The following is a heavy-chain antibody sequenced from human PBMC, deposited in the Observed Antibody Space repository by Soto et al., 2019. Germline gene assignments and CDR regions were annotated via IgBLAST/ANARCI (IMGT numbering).Heavy chain of an antibody. Sequence: QVQLQQWGAGLLKPSETLSLTCAVYGGSFSGYYWSWIRQPPGKGLEWIGEINHSGSTNYNPTLNDRVTLTVDTANHHFSLQLSSVPAADTPVYYCARAPGTSGSYFHYGMDVWGQGTTVTVSS. V-gene: IGHV4-34*01. J-gene: IGHJ6*02. CDR3: ARAPGTSGSYFHYGMDV. CDR1: GGSFSGYY. D-gene: IGHD3-10*01. CDR2: INHSGST.